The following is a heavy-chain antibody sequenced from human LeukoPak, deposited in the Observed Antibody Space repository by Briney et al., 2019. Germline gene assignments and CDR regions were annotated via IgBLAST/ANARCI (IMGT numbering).Heavy chain of an antibody. J-gene: IGHJ4*02. V-gene: IGHV3-74*01. CDR3: AKVRETYYYDSSGYTAFDY. CDR1: GFTFTTYW. CDR2: INSDGSIT. D-gene: IGHD3-22*01. Sequence: GGSLRLSCAASGFTFTTYWMHWVRQAPGKGLVWVSHINSDGSITSYADSVKGRFTISRDNAKNTLYLQMNSLRAEDTAVYYCAKVRETYYYDSSGYTAFDYWGQGTLVTVSS.